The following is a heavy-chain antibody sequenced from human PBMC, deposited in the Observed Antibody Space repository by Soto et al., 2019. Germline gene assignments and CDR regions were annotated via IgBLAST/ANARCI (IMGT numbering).Heavy chain of an antibody. D-gene: IGHD3-10*01. V-gene: IGHV4-30-4*01. J-gene: IGHJ4*02. CDR2: IYYSGST. Sequence: QEQLQESGPGLVKPSQTLSLTCTVSGGSISSGDYYWSWIRQPPGKGLEWIGYIYYSGSTYYNPSLKSRVTISVDTSKNQFSLKLSSVTAADTAVYYCARVEGFGATTIDYWGQGTLVTVSS. CDR3: ARVEGFGATTIDY. CDR1: GGSISSGDYY.